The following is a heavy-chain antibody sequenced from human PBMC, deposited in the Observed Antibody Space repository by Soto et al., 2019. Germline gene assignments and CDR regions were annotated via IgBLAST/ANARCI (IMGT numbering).Heavy chain of an antibody. CDR2: IGGNGVSI. J-gene: IGHJ3*02. D-gene: IGHD3-16*01. Sequence: EVQLLESGGGLLQPGGSLRLSCSSSGFNFSSHGMSWVRQAPGKGLEWVSHIGGNGVSIYYADSVRGRFTISRDNSKNTLYLQMNSLRAEDTAVYYCAKGYDYVSFVMWGQGTMVTVS. V-gene: IGHV3-23*01. CDR1: GFNFSSHG. CDR3: AKGYDYVSFVM.